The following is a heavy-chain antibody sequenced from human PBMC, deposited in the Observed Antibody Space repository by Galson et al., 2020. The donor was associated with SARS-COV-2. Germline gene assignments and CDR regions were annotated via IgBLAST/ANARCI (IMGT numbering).Heavy chain of an antibody. CDR2: IYSSGST. J-gene: IGHJ4*02. CDR3: ARDEGYTAGYTAPDY. D-gene: IGHD3-9*01. Sequence: ASETLSLTCTVSGGSITTGRSFWGWLRQPPGKGMEWIGSIYSSGSTYYNPSLKSRVAISIDTSKHQFSLKLSSVTAADTAVYYCARDEGYTAGYTAPDYWGQGTLVTVSS. V-gene: IGHV4-39*07. CDR1: GGSITTGRSF.